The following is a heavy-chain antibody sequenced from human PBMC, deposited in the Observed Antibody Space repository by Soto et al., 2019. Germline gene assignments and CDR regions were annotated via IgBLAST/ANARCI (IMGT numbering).Heavy chain of an antibody. J-gene: IGHJ6*02. Sequence: QVQLVQSGAEGKKPGSSVKVSCKASGGTFSSYAISWVRQGPGQGLEWMGGIIPIFGTANYAQKFHGRVMITTDESTISAYMELSSLRSYDTAVYYCARAPGIAARLTYSYYNGMDVWGQGTTVTVSS. CDR2: IIPIFGTA. D-gene: IGHD6-6*01. CDR3: ARAPGIAARLTYSYYNGMDV. V-gene: IGHV1-69*01. CDR1: GGTFSSYA.